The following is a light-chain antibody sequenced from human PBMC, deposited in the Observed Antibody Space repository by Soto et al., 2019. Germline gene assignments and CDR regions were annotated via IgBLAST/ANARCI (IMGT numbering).Light chain of an antibody. CDR3: QHHGSSPPIT. V-gene: IGKV3-20*01. CDR1: QSVRGTS. Sequence: DIVLTQSPGTLSLSPGERATLSCRASQSVRGTSLAWYQQKPGQAPRLLIYDASSRATGIADRFSGGGSGTDFTLTISRLEPEDFAVYYCQHHGSSPPITFGQGTRLEIK. J-gene: IGKJ5*01. CDR2: DAS.